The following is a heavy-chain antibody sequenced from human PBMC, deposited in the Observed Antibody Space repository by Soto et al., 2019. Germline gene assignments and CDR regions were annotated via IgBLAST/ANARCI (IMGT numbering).Heavy chain of an antibody. CDR2: IKSKTDGGTT. D-gene: IGHD3-10*01. CDR1: GFTFSNAW. Sequence: GGSLRLSCAASGFTFSNAWMSWVRQAPGKGLEWVGRIKSKTDGGTTDYAAPVKGRFTISRDDSKNTLYLQMNSLKTEDTAVYYCTTDPEMVRGVNYYYYYMDVWGKGTTVTVSS. V-gene: IGHV3-15*01. J-gene: IGHJ6*03. CDR3: TTDPEMVRGVNYYYYYMDV.